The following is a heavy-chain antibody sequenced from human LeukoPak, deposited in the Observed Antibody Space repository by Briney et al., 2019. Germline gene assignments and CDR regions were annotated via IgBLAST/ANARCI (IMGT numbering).Heavy chain of an antibody. CDR2: IHHSVGT. D-gene: IGHD1-1*01. Sequence: SETLSLTCAVSGGFLSRGNWWGWFRQPPGKGLEWIAEIHHSVGTNYNPSLKTRLAISMDISKNQFSLDVTSMTAADTGMYYCARKGPSTIADYWGRGILVTVSS. CDR3: ARKGPSTIADY. CDR1: GGFLSRGNW. V-gene: IGHV4-4*02. J-gene: IGHJ4*02.